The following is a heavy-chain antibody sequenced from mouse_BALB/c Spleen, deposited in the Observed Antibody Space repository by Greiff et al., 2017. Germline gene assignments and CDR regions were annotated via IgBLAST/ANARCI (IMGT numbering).Heavy chain of an antibody. CDR1: GYTFPSYW. D-gene: IGHD3-2*01. J-gene: IGHJ3*01. Sequence: QVHVKQSGAELANPGASVKMSCKASGYTFPSYWMHWVKQRPGQGLEWIGYINPSTGYTEYNQKFKDKATLTADKSSSTAYMQLSSLTSEDSAVYYCARDSSGYFAYWGQGTLVTVSA. V-gene: IGHV1-7*01. CDR3: ARDSSGYFAY. CDR2: INPSTGYT.